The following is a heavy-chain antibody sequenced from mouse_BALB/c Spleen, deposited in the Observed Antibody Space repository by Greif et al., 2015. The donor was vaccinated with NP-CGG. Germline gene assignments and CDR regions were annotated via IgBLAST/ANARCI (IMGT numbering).Heavy chain of an antibody. Sequence: VQLQQSGAELVKPGASVKLSCTASGFNIKDTYMHWVKQRPEQGLEWIGRMDPANGNTKYDPKFQGKATITADTSSNTAYLQLSSLTSEDTAVYYCASALDYWGQGTSVTVSS. V-gene: IGHV14-3*02. J-gene: IGHJ4*01. CDR2: MDPANGNT. CDR1: GFNIKDTY. CDR3: ASALDY.